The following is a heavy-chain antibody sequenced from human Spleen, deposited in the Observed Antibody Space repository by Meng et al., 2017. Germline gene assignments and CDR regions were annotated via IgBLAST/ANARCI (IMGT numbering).Heavy chain of an antibody. J-gene: IGHJ4*02. V-gene: IGHV5-51*01. CDR3: ATSWYGGGVEAAGTDY. D-gene: IGHD6-13*01. CDR1: GYTFTNYW. CDR2: IYPGDFDT. Sequence: KVSCKGSGYTFTNYWIGWVRQMPGKGLEWMGIIYPGDFDTRYSPPFQGQVTISADKSISTAYLQWSSLKASDTAMYYCATSWYGGGVEAAGTDYWGQGTLVTVSS.